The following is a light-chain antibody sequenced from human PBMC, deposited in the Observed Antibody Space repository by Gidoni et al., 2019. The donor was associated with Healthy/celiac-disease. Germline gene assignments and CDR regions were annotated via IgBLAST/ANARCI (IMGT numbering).Light chain of an antibody. V-gene: IGKV1-39*01. CDR1: QSISSY. Sequence: DIQMTQSPSSLSASVGDRVTITFRASQSISSYLNCYQQKPGKAPKLLLYAASSLQSGVPSRFSGSGSGTDFTLTISSLQPEDFATYYCQQSYSTPWTFGQGTKVEIK. CDR3: QQSYSTPWT. CDR2: AAS. J-gene: IGKJ1*01.